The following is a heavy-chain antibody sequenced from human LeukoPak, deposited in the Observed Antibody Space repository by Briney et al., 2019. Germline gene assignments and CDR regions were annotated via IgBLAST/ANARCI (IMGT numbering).Heavy chain of an antibody. J-gene: IGHJ4*02. V-gene: IGHV4-34*01. D-gene: IGHD3-16*01. Sequence: SETLSLTCAIYGGSFSGYYWRWIRQPPGKGLEWIGEINHSGRTNYNPSLKSRVTISVDTSKNQFSLKLSSVTAADTAVYYCARINYYDGDDYWGQGPLVTVSS. CDR2: INHSGRT. CDR1: GGSFSGYY. CDR3: ARINYYDGDDY.